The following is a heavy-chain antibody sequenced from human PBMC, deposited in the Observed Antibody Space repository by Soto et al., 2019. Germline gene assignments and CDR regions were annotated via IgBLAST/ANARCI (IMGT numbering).Heavy chain of an antibody. J-gene: IGHJ6*02. CDR2: ISSSGSTI. V-gene: IGHV3-48*03. CDR1: GFTFSSYE. D-gene: IGHD3-3*01. Sequence: EVQLVESVGGLVQPGGSLRLSCAASGFTFSSYEMNWVRQAPGKGLELVSYISSSGSTIYYADSVKGRFTISRDNAKNSLYLQMNSLRAEDTAVYYCARLPTYYDFWSGYYTGAGSYYYGMDVWGQGTTVTVSS. CDR3: ARLPTYYDFWSGYYTGAGSYYYGMDV.